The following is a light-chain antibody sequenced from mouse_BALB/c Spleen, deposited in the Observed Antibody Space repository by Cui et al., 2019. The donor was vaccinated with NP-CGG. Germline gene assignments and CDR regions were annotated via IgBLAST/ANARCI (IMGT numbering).Light chain of an antibody. Sequence: QAVVTQEYALTTSPGETVTLTCRSSTGAVTTSNYANWVQEKPDHLFTGLIGGTNNRAPGVPARFSGSLIGDKAALTITGAQLEDEAIYFCALWYSNHWVFGGGTKLTVL. CDR2: GTN. CDR3: ALWYSNHWV. V-gene: IGLV1*01. J-gene: IGLJ1*01. CDR1: TGAVTTSNY.